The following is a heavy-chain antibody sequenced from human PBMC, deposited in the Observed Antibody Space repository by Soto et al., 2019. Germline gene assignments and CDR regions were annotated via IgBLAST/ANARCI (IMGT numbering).Heavy chain of an antibody. CDR2: IYYSGRT. D-gene: IGHD4-17*01. CDR3: AIAVTTVTTYDY. CDR1: GGSISSGSYC. J-gene: IGHJ4*02. Sequence: QVQLQESGPGRVKPSQTLSLTCTVSGGSISSGSYCWSWIRQHPGKGLEWSGYIYYSGRTYYNPSLKSRVTISVDTSKNPFSLKLSSVNAADTAVYYCAIAVTTVTTYDYWGQGTLVTVSS. V-gene: IGHV4-31*03.